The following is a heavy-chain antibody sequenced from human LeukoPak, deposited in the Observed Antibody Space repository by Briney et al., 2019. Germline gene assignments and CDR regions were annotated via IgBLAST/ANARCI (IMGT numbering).Heavy chain of an antibody. D-gene: IGHD6-25*01. CDR3: AKGSAAGRPYYFDY. V-gene: IGHV3-23*01. CDR1: GFSFSNNA. Sequence: GGSLRLSCAASGFSFSNNALGWVPQAPGIGLEGGSAIDSTGAYTWYADSVKGRFTISKDSSKTILYLQMNSLRAEDAAVYFCAKGSAAGRPYYFDYWGQGTLVTVSS. J-gene: IGHJ4*02. CDR2: IDSTGAYT.